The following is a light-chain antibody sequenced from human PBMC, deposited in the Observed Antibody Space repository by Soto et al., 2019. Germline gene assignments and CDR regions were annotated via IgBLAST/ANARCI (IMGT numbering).Light chain of an antibody. CDR1: SSDVGGYNY. CDR3: CSYAGSYVV. J-gene: IGLJ2*01. Sequence: ALTQPRSVSGSPGQSVTISCTGTSSDVGGYNYVSWYQQHPGKAPKLMIYDVSKRPSGVPDRFSGSKSGNTASLTISGLQAEDEADYYCCSYAGSYVVFGGGTKLTVL. V-gene: IGLV2-11*01. CDR2: DVS.